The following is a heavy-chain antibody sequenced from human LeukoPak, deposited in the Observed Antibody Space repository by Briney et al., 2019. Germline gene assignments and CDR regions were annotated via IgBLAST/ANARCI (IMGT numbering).Heavy chain of an antibody. CDR3: AAIKDYGGNSRAYYFDY. CDR2: ISAYNGNT. CDR1: GYTFTSYG. V-gene: IGHV1-18*01. D-gene: IGHD4-23*01. J-gene: IGHJ4*02. Sequence: ASVKVSCKASGYTFTSYGISWVRQAPGQGLEWMGWISAYNGNTNYAQKLQGRVTMTTDTSTSTAYMELSSLRSEDTAVYYCAAIKDYGGNSRAYYFDYWGQGTLVTVSS.